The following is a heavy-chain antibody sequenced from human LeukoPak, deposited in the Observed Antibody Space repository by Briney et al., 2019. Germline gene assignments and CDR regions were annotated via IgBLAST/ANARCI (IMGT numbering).Heavy chain of an antibody. V-gene: IGHV3-7*01. Sequence: PGGSLRLSCAAFGFSFSSYWMSLVRQAPGKGLEWVANINPDGSNMLYVDSVKGRFTISRDNAKNSLYLQMNNLRAEDTAVYFCMSGFLQWLYWGQGTLVTVSS. CDR2: INPDGSNM. D-gene: IGHD3-3*01. CDR1: GFSFSSYW. CDR3: MSGFLQWLY. J-gene: IGHJ4*02.